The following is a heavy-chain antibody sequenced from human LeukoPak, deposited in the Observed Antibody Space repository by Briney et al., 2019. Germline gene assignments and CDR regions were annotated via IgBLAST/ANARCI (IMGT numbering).Heavy chain of an antibody. J-gene: IGHJ5*02. Sequence: GGSLRLSCAASGFTFSSYAMSWVRQAPGKGLEWVSAISGSGGSTYYADSVKGRFTISRDNSKNTLYLQMNSLRAEDTAVYYCAKDVLTGYYQLLTTNWFDPWGQGTLVTVSS. D-gene: IGHD2-2*01. CDR3: AKDVLTGYYQLLTTNWFDP. CDR2: ISGSGGST. CDR1: GFTFSSYA. V-gene: IGHV3-23*01.